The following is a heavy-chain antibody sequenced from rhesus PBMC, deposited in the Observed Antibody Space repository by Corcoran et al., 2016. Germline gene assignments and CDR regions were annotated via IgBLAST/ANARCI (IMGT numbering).Heavy chain of an antibody. V-gene: IGHV5S1*01. CDR3: AKDRTSLTNRFDV. D-gene: IGHD4-11*01. CDR2: NYPGNSDT. Sequence: VQLVQSGAEVKRPGESLRISCKTSGYSFTSSWISWVRQMPGKGLEWMGSNYPGNSDTRYNPSCQGHVTISADKSISTTYLQWSSLKASDTATYYCAKDRTSLTNRFDVWGPGVLVTVSS. CDR1: GYSFTSSW. J-gene: IGHJ5-1*01.